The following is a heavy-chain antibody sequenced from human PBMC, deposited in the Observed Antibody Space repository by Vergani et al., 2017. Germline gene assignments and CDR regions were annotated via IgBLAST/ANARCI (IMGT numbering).Heavy chain of an antibody. CDR1: GDSLTSDFFY. CDR2: IYTSGST. CDR3: ATIGYRRWGYYFDY. V-gene: IGHV4-61*02. Sequence: QVQLQESGPGPVKPSQTLSLTCSVSGDSLTSDFFYWTWIRQPAGKGLEWIGRIYTSGSTNYNPSLKSRVTMSVDTSKNQFSLKLSSVTAADTAVYYCATIGYRRWGYYFDYWGQGILVTVSS. J-gene: IGHJ4*02. D-gene: IGHD2-2*02.